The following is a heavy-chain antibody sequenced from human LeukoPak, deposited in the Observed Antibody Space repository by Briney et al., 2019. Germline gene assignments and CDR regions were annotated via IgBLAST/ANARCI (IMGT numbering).Heavy chain of an antibody. CDR2: IYYSGST. D-gene: IGHD2-2*01. V-gene: IGHV4-31*03. Sequence: PSETLSLTCTVSGGSISSGGYYWSWIRQHPGKGLEWIGYIYYSGSTYYNPSLKSRVTISVDTSKNQFSLKLSSVTAADTAVYYCARSYCSSTSCYGGYYYYGMDVWGQGTTVTVS. J-gene: IGHJ6*02. CDR3: ARSYCSSTSCYGGYYYYGMDV. CDR1: GGSISSGGYY.